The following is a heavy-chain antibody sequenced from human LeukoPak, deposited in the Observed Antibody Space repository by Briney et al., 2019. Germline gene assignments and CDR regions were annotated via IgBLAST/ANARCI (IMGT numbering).Heavy chain of an antibody. CDR3: ARHLPVSGTPFYYMDV. J-gene: IGHJ6*03. Sequence: SETLSLTCTVSGGSISSGSYYWGWIRQPPGKGLEWIGSIYYSGSTYYSPSLKSRVTISVDTSKNQFSLKLNSVTAADTAVYYCARHLPVSGTPFYYMDVWGKGTTVTISS. D-gene: IGHD1-1*01. CDR1: GGSISSGSYY. V-gene: IGHV4-39*01. CDR2: IYYSGST.